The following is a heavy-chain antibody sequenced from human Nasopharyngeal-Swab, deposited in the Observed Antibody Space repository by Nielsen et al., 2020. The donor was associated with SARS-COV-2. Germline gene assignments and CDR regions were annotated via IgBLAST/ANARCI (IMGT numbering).Heavy chain of an antibody. CDR2: IYYSGST. D-gene: IGHD3-22*01. CDR1: GDSINNYY. V-gene: IGHV4-59*08. CDR3: ARQEGKYYDGRGRGMDV. J-gene: IGHJ6*02. Sequence: SETLSLTCTVSGDSINNYYWNWIRQPPGKGLEWIGYIYYSGSTNYNPSLKSRLTISVDTSKNQFSLKLSSVTAADTAVYCCARQEGKYYDGRGRGMDVWGQGTTVTVSS.